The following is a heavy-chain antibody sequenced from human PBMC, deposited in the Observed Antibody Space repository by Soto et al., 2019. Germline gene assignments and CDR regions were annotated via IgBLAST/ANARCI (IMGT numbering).Heavy chain of an antibody. J-gene: IGHJ4*02. CDR3: ARGGHDYGDPGRITPFDY. Sequence: SETLSLTCTVSGGSISSGGYYWSWIRQHPGKGLEWIGYIYYSGSTYYNPSLKSRVTISVDTSKNQFSLKLSSVTAADTAVYYCARGGHDYGDPGRITPFDYWGQGTLVTVSS. CDR1: GGSISSGGYY. V-gene: IGHV4-31*03. D-gene: IGHD4-17*01. CDR2: IYYSGST.